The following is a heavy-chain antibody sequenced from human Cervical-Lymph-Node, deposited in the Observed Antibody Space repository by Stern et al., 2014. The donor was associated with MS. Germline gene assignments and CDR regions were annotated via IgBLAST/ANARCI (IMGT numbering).Heavy chain of an antibody. CDR3: ARDNDDNGMDV. J-gene: IGHJ6*02. CDR2: ILPLFGTR. D-gene: IGHD1-1*01. CDR1: GDTFINFG. V-gene: IGHV1-69*01. Sequence: QVQLVQSGAEVKKPGSSVKVSCTASGDTFINFGVSWVRQAPGPGLEWMGGILPLFGTRHSGQKFQGRLTINSDQSDTTVYMELSSLRSEDTAVYYCARDNDDNGMDVWGQGTTVTVSS.